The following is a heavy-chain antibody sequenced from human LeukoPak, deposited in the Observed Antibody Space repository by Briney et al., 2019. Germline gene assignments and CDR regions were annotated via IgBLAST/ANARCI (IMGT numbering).Heavy chain of an antibody. CDR3: ARLQYSSTRVGYYGMDV. D-gene: IGHD2-2*01. CDR1: GGSISSGGYS. CDR2: IYHSGST. J-gene: IGHJ6*02. V-gene: IGHV4-30-2*01. Sequence: PSQTLSLTCAVSGGSISSGGYSWSWIRQPPGKGLEWIGYIYHSGSTYYNPSLKSRVTISVDRSKNQFSLKLSSVIAADTAVYYCARLQYSSTRVGYYGMDVWGQGTTVTVSS.